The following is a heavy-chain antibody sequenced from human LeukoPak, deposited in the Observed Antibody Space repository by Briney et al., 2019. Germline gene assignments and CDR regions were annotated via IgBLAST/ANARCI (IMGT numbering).Heavy chain of an antibody. Sequence: PSETLSLTCAVSGYSISSGFLWGWIRQPPGKGLEWIGSIYRSGNTYYNPSLKSRITMSVDTSKNQFSLKLSPVTAADTAVYYCARDPRWLTPDCNTIGCYVNWFDPWGQGTLVTVSS. CDR3: ARDPRWLTPDCNTIGCYVNWFDP. J-gene: IGHJ5*02. CDR2: IYRSGNT. D-gene: IGHD2-2*01. CDR1: GYSISSGFL. V-gene: IGHV4-38-2*02.